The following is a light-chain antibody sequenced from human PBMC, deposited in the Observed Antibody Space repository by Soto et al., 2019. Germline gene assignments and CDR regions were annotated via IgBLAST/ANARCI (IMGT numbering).Light chain of an antibody. J-gene: IGLJ3*02. Sequence: QPVLTQSPSASASLGASVKLTCTLSSGHSSYAIAWHQQQPGKGPRYLMKLNSDDSHNKGDGIPDRFSGSTSGPERYLTISSLQSEDEADYYCQTWGTGIRVFGGGTKLTVL. CDR2: LNSDDSH. V-gene: IGLV4-69*01. CDR1: SGHSSYA. CDR3: QTWGTGIRV.